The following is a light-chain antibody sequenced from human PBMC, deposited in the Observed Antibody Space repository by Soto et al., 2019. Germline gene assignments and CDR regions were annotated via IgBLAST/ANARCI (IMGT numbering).Light chain of an antibody. V-gene: IGKV1-9*01. CDR1: QGISSY. J-gene: IGKJ5*01. CDR2: AAS. CDR3: QQYGSSLIT. Sequence: IQLTQSPSSLSASVGDRVTSTCRASQGISSYLAWYQQKPGKAPKLLIYAASTLQSGVPSRFSGSGSGTDFTLTISSLHPEEFAVYYCQQYGSSLITVGQCTRLEI.